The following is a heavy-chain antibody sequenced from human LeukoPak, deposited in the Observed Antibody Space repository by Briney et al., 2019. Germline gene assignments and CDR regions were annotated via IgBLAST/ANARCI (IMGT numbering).Heavy chain of an antibody. V-gene: IGHV3-23*01. CDR1: GFTFSNYA. J-gene: IGHJ4*02. Sequence: TGGSLRLSCAASGFTFSNYAMSWVRQAPGKGLEWVSGISGSGGSTYYADSVKGRFTISRDNSKNTLYLQVNSLTDEDTAVYYCAKKWGVGTTTLDYFDYWGQGTLVTVSS. CDR3: AKKWGVGTTTLDYFDY. D-gene: IGHD1-26*01. CDR2: ISGSGGST.